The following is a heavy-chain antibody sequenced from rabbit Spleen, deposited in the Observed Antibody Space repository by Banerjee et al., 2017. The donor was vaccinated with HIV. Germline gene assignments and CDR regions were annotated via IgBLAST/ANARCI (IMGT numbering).Heavy chain of an antibody. CDR1: GFTLSSYY. CDR3: ARTTYGYDDYADLYYAAMDL. V-gene: IGHV1S7*01. CDR2: IDPVFGIT. D-gene: IGHD6-1*01. Sequence: QLKESGGGLVQPGGSLKLSCKASGFTLSSYYMNWVRQAPGKGLEWIGYIDPVFGITYYANWVNGRFSISRENAQNTVFLQLNSLTAADTATYFCARTTYGYDDYADLYYAAMDLWGPGTLVTVS. J-gene: IGHJ6*01.